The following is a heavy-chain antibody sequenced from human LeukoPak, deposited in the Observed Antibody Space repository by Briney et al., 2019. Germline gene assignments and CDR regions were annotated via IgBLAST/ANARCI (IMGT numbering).Heavy chain of an antibody. CDR1: GFTFSSYA. V-gene: IGHV3-30-3*01. Sequence: GGSLRLSCAASGFTFSSYAMHWVRQAPGKGLEWVAVISYDGSNKYYADSVKGRFTISRDNSKNTLYLQMNSLRAEDTAVYYCARDMVRGVKGYFDYWGQGTLVTVSS. J-gene: IGHJ4*02. CDR2: ISYDGSNK. D-gene: IGHD3-10*01. CDR3: ARDMVRGVKGYFDY.